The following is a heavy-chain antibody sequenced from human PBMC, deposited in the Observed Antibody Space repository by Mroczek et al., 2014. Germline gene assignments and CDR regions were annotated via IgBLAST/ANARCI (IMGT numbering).Heavy chain of an antibody. J-gene: IGHJ3*02. CDR1: GFTFSSYG. V-gene: IGHV3-30*18. D-gene: IGHD2-8*01. CDR2: ISYDGSNK. Sequence: QVQLVQSGGGVVQPGRSLRLSCAASGFTFSSYGMHWVRQAPGKGLEWVAVISYDGSNKYYADSVKGRFTISRDNSKNTLYLQMNSLRAEDTAVYYYAKDGYCTNGVCNRDDVGAFDIWGPRDNGHRLF. CDR3: AKDGYCTNGVCNRDDVGAFDI.